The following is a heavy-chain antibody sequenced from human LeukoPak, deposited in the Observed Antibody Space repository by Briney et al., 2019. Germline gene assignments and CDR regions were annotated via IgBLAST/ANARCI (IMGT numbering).Heavy chain of an antibody. V-gene: IGHV3-53*01. Sequence: GGSLRLSCAASEFTVSSNSMSWVRQAPGKGLEWVSGVYSGGSTFYADPVKGRFIISRDSSKNTLYLQMNSLRAEDTAVYYCAKELLWFGELPPAYWGQGTLVTVSS. CDR1: EFTVSSNS. CDR3: AKELLWFGELPPAY. J-gene: IGHJ4*02. CDR2: VYSGGST. D-gene: IGHD3-10*01.